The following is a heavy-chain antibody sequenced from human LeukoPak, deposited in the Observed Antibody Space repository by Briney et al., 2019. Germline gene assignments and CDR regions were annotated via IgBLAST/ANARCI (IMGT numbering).Heavy chain of an antibody. V-gene: IGHV4-59*08. D-gene: IGHD3-3*01. CDR1: GGSISSYY. CDR2: IYYSGST. J-gene: IGHJ6*02. CDR3: ARAHYDDYYYGMDV. Sequence: SETLSLTRTVSGGSISSYYWSWIRQPPGKGLEWIGYIYYSGSTNYSPSLKSRVTISVDTSKNQFSLKLSSVTAADTAVYYCARAHYDDYYYGMDVWGQGTTVTVSS.